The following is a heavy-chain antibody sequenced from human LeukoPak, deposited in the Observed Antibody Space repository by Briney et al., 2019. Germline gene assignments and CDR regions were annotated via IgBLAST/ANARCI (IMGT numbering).Heavy chain of an antibody. Sequence: GGSLRLSCAASGFTVSSYAMHWVRQAPGKGLEWVAVMSYDGTSEYYADSVRGRFTISRDHSQNILHLQMNSLRDEDTALYYCVRDRRDGKNLAYHFDFWGQGTLVTVSS. J-gene: IGHJ4*02. CDR3: VRDRRDGKNLAYHFDF. V-gene: IGHV3-30-3*01. CDR1: GFTVSSYA. D-gene: IGHD5-24*01. CDR2: MSYDGTSE.